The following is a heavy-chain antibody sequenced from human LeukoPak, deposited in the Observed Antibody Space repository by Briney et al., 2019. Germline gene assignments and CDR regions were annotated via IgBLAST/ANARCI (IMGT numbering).Heavy chain of an antibody. CDR3: VSTGIVSGY. J-gene: IGHJ4*02. D-gene: IGHD3-10*01. Sequence: GGSLRLSCAASGFTFSSYSMNWVRQAPGKGLEWVSGISWNSGSIGYADSVKGRFTISRDNAKNSLYLQMNSLRAEDMALYYCVSTGIVSGYWGQGTLVTVSS. V-gene: IGHV3-9*03. CDR1: GFTFSSYS. CDR2: ISWNSGSI.